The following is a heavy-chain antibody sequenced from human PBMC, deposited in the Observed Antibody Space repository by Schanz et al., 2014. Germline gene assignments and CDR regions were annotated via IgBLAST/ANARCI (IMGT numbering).Heavy chain of an antibody. CDR3: ARVKYCTITRCYRTETEGIYYMDV. V-gene: IGHV3-11*05. D-gene: IGHD2-2*01. CDR1: GFTFSDYY. Sequence: PGGSLRLSCAASGFTFSDYYMSWIRQAPGKGLEWVSYVSSSSSYTHYADSVKGRFTISRDNSKNTLYLQMKSLRAEDTAVYYCARVKYCTITRCYRTETEGIYYMDVWGKGTTVTVSS. J-gene: IGHJ6*03. CDR2: VSSSSSYT.